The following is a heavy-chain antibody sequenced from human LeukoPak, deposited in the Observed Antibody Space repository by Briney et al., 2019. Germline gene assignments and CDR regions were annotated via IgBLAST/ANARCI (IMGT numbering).Heavy chain of an antibody. CDR1: GFSFSDHY. CDR2: TRNKANSYTT. V-gene: IGHV3-72*01. J-gene: IGHJ4*02. D-gene: IGHD4-17*01. Sequence: GGSLRLSCAASGFSFSDHYMDWVRQAPGKGLEWVGRTRNKANSYTTEYAASVKGRFTISRDDSKNSLYLQMDSLRAEDTAVYYCARAADYGDYRCFDYWGQGTPVTVSS. CDR3: ARAADYGDYRCFDY.